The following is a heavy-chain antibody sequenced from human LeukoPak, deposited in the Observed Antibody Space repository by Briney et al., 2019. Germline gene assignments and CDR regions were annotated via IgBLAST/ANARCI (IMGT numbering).Heavy chain of an antibody. Sequence: PSETLSLTCTVSGGSISSSSYYWGWIRQPPGKGLEWIGSIYYSGSTYYNPSLKSRVTISVDTSKNQFSLKLSSVTAADTAVYYCARGDYYDSSGYYEYYFDYWGQGTLVTVSS. CDR3: ARGDYYDSSGYYEYYFDY. CDR2: IYYSGST. CDR1: GGSISSSSYY. D-gene: IGHD3-22*01. V-gene: IGHV4-39*07. J-gene: IGHJ4*02.